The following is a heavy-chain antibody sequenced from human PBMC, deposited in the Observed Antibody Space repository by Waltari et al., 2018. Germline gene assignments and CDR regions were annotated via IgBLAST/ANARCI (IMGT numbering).Heavy chain of an antibody. D-gene: IGHD3-22*01. CDR3: ARQRYYYDDSGYYHHFDY. Sequence: QVQLQESGPGLVKPSETLSLTCTVSGGSISNFFWSWIRRPPGKGLEWIGYINYTGTTSYTPSLEGRVTMSVDTSQIQFSLTLNSVTAADTAVYYCARQRYYYDDSGYYHHFDYWGQGTLVTVSS. CDR2: INYTGTT. V-gene: IGHV4-59*08. CDR1: GGSISNFF. J-gene: IGHJ4*02.